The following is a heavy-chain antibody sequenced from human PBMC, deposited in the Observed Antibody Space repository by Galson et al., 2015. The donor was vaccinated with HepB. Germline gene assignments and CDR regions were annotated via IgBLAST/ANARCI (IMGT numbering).Heavy chain of an antibody. J-gene: IGHJ1*01. Sequence: SVTVSCKASGYTFTSYYMHWVRQAPGQGLEWMGIINPSGGSTSYAQKFQGRVTMTRDTSTSTVYMELSSLRSEDTAVYYCAREGGSQGYFQHWGQGTLVTVSS. CDR2: INPSGGST. V-gene: IGHV1-46*01. D-gene: IGHD3-16*01. CDR1: GYTFTSYY. CDR3: AREGGSQGYFQH.